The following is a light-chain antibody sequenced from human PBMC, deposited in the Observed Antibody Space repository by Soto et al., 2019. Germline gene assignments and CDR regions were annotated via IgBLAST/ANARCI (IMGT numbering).Light chain of an antibody. V-gene: IGKV1-9*01. Sequence: DIQLTQSPSFLSASVGDRVTISCRASQGISDYLAWYQQKPGKAPKLLIYGASTFQSGGPSSFSGSASGTEFTLTISSLQPEDFSNYFCQQFNASPLTFGGGTKLEIK. CDR1: QGISDY. CDR3: QQFNASPLT. CDR2: GAS. J-gene: IGKJ4*01.